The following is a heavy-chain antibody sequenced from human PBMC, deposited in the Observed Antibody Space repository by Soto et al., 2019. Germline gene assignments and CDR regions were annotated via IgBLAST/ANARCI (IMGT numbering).Heavy chain of an antibody. CDR2: INAGNGNT. CDR1: GYTITIYA. D-gene: IGHD2-2*01. V-gene: IGHV1-3*01. Sequence: ASVKVSCQASGYTITIYAMHLVRQAPGQRLEWMGWINAGNGNTKYSQKFQGRVTITRDTSASTAYMELSSLRSEDTAVYYCASSFTVPAAMGYWGQGTLVTVSS. CDR3: ASSFTVPAAMGY. J-gene: IGHJ4*02.